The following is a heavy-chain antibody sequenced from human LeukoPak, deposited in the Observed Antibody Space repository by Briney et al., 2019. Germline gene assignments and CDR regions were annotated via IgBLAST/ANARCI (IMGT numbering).Heavy chain of an antibody. J-gene: IGHJ4*02. CDR1: GFTFSSYA. CDR2: ISGSGDNT. Sequence: GGSLRLSCAASGFTFSSYAMSWVRQAPGKGLEWVSGISGSGDNTYYADSVKGRLTISRVNSKNTLYVQVNSLGTEDTAAYYCAKGSYYDSSGSFYFDYWGQGTLVTVSS. V-gene: IGHV3-23*01. D-gene: IGHD3-22*01. CDR3: AKGSYYDSSGSFYFDY.